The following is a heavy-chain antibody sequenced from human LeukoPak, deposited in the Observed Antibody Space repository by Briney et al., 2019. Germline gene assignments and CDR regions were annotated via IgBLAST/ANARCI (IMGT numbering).Heavy chain of an antibody. J-gene: IGHJ4*02. V-gene: IGHV3-7*01. D-gene: IGHD3-10*01. Sequence: GGSLRLSCAASGFTFSHSWMNWVRQAPGKGLEWAATMRHDGGEIYYVDSVKGRFTISRDNAKNSLYLQMNSLRAEDTAVYYCARDFRASLGESSPLSNYWGQGTLVTVSS. CDR2: MRHDGGEI. CDR3: ARDFRASLGESSPLSNY. CDR1: GFTFSHSW.